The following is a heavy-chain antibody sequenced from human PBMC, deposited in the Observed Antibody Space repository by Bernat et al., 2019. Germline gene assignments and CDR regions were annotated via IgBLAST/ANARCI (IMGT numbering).Heavy chain of an antibody. CDR1: GFTFSSYA. V-gene: IGHV3-30*01. CDR3: PYSSSYGYFDY. Sequence: QVQLVESGGGVVQPGRSLRLSCAASGFTFSSYAMHWVRQAPGKGLEWVAVISYDGSNKYYADSVKGRFTISRDNSKNTLYLQMNSLRAEDTVVYYCPYSSSYGYFDYWGQGTLVTVSS. D-gene: IGHD6-13*01. CDR2: ISYDGSNK. J-gene: IGHJ4*02.